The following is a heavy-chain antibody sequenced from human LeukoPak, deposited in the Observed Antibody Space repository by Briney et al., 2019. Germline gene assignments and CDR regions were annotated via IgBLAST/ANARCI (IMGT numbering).Heavy chain of an antibody. CDR1: GFIFSDYY. CDR2: ISSSGTPK. J-gene: IGHJ4*02. V-gene: IGHV3-11*01. D-gene: IGHD1-1*01. CDR3: VRDDGHHWFDF. Sequence: PGGSLRLSCAASGFIFSDYYMSWIRQAPGKGLEWISYISSSGTPKYYADSVKGRFTIPRDNAKKSLFLQMNSLRDEDTAVYYCVRDDGHHWFDFWGQGTLVTVSS.